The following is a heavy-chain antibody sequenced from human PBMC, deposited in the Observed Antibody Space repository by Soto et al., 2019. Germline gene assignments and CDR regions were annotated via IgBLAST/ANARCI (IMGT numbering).Heavy chain of an antibody. CDR1: GYSIASGYY. V-gene: IGHV4-38-2*01. J-gene: IGHJ6*02. CDR3: ARTLDYYGMDV. CDR2: IYHAGSV. Sequence: SETLYLTCAVSGYSIASGYYWAWIRQSPGKGLEWIGSIYHAGSVYYNPSLNSRVAVSLDTSKNHFSLKLTSVTAADTAVYYGARTLDYYGMDVWGQGXTVTVSS.